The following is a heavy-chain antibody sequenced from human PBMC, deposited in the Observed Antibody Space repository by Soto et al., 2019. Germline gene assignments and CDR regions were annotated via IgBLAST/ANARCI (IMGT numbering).Heavy chain of an antibody. V-gene: IGHV4-61*01. CDR3: ARVDDILTGYPFDY. Sequence: QVQLQESGPGLVKPSETLSLTCTVSGGSVSSGSSYWSWIRQPPGKGLEWIGYIYYSGSTNSNPSLKSRVAISVDTSKNQFSLKLNSVTAADTAVYYCARVDDILTGYPFDYWGQGTLVTVSS. CDR1: GGSVSSGSSY. D-gene: IGHD3-9*01. J-gene: IGHJ4*02. CDR2: IYYSGST.